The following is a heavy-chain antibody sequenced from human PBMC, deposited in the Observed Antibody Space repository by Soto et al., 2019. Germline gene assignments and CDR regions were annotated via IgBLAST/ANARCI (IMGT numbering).Heavy chain of an antibody. CDR2: IRGNGDRT. CDR1: GVAFSNYA. J-gene: IGHJ4*02. V-gene: IGHV3-23*01. Sequence: EEQLLESGGALVVPGGSLRLSCAASGVAFSNYAMTWVRQAPGKGLEWVSTIRGNGDRTYYAESVKGRFTISRDNSKSTLFLQRNSLRADDTAVYFCARAEVTAVFGFWGQGTLVTVSS. CDR3: ARAEVTAVFGF. D-gene: IGHD2-21*02.